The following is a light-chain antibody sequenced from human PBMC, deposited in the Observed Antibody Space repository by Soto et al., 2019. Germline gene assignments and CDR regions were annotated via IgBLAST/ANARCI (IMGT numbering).Light chain of an antibody. Sequence: QSALTQPASVSGSPGQSITISCTGTSSDVGGYDYVSWYQQHPGKALKLMIYDISNRPSGVSDRFSGSKSANTASLTISGLQAEDEADYYCSSFTASNTEVFGGGTKVTVL. J-gene: IGLJ2*01. V-gene: IGLV2-14*01. CDR2: DIS. CDR3: SSFTASNTEV. CDR1: SSDVGGYDY.